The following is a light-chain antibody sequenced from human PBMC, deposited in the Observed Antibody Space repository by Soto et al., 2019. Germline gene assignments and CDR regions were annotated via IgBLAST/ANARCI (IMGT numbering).Light chain of an antibody. CDR1: QSVSNNY. J-gene: IGKJ4*01. CDR3: QQYGSSPPLT. Sequence: EIVLMQSPGTLSLSPGERATLSCRASQSVSNNYVAWYQQKPGQAPRLLIAGASSRATGIPDRFSGGGSGTDFTLTISRLEPEDFAVYYCQQYGSSPPLTFGGGTKVEIK. V-gene: IGKV3-20*01. CDR2: GAS.